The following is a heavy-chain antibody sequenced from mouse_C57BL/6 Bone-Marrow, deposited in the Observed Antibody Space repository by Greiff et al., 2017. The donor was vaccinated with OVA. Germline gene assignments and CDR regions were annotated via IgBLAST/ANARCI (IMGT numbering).Heavy chain of an antibody. V-gene: IGHV7-1*01. CDR1: GFTFSDFY. Sequence: DVKLVESGGGLVQSGRSLRLSCATSGFTFSDFYMEWVRQAPGKGLAWIAASRNKANDYTTEYSASVKGRFIVSRDTSQSILYLQMNALRAEDTAIYYCARDAGYDYDVRAMDYWGQGTSVTVSS. CDR2: SRNKANDYTT. CDR3: ARDAGYDYDVRAMDY. D-gene: IGHD2-4*01. J-gene: IGHJ4*01.